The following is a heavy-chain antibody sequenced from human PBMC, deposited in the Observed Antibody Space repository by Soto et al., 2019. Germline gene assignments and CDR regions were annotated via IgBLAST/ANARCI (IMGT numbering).Heavy chain of an antibody. Sequence: ASVKVSCKASGYTLTSYGISWVRQAPGQGLEWMGWISAYNGNTNYAQKLQGRVTMTTDTSTSTAYMELRSLRSDDTAVYYCARVCSGGSCFLDAFDIWGQGTMVTVSS. V-gene: IGHV1-18*01. D-gene: IGHD2-15*01. CDR1: GYTLTSYG. CDR2: ISAYNGNT. CDR3: ARVCSGGSCFLDAFDI. J-gene: IGHJ3*02.